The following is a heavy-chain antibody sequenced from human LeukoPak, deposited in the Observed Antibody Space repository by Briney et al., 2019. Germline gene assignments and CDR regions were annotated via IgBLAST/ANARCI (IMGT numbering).Heavy chain of an antibody. J-gene: IGHJ4*02. CDR1: GGSLNGYY. CDR2: INHVGIT. D-gene: IGHD5-18*01. V-gene: IGHV4-34*01. CDR3: ARGVETALVYFDF. Sequence: SETLSLTCNVFGGSLNGYYWSWIRQPPGKGLEWVGEINHVGITNYNPSLKSRVTISLDTSENQFSLKLSSGTAADTAVYYCARGVETALVYFDFWGQGTLVTVSS.